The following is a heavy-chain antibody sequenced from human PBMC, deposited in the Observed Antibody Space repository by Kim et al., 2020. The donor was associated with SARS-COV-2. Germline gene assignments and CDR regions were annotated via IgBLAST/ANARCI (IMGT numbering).Heavy chain of an antibody. CDR3: ARALGLRWNNNNWFDP. J-gene: IGHJ5*02. D-gene: IGHD4-17*01. Sequence: SFQGQVTISADKSISTAYLQWSSLKASDTAMYYCARALGLRWNNNNWFDPWGQGTLVTVSS. V-gene: IGHV5-51*01.